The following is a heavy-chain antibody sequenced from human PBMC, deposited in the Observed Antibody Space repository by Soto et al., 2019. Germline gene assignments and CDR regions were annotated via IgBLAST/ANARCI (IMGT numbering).Heavy chain of an antibody. J-gene: IGHJ6*02. CDR1: GGSVSSGSYY. CDR3: ARDLSNSNGRDV. V-gene: IGHV4-61*01. D-gene: IGHD2-2*01. Sequence: SETLSLTCTVSGGSVSSGSYYWTWIRQPPGRGLEWIGYTFHSGRTNYNPALKSRVTILVDTSRNRFSLRLSSVTAADSAVYYCARDLSNSNGRDVWGQGTTVTVSS. CDR2: TFHSGRT.